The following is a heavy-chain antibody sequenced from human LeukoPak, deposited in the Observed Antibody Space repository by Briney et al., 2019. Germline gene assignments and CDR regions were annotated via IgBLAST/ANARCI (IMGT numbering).Heavy chain of an antibody. D-gene: IGHD2-2*01. J-gene: IGHJ4*02. Sequence: SETLSLTCSASGGSISNYYWSWIRQPPRKGLERIGNIYYSGSTNYNPSLKSRVTISVDTSKNQFSLRLNSVAAADTAVYYCARQYCSSTNCYYFDYWGGGTLVGVCS. CDR3: ARQYCSSTNCYYFDY. CDR2: IYYSGST. CDR1: GGSISNYY. V-gene: IGHV4-59*01.